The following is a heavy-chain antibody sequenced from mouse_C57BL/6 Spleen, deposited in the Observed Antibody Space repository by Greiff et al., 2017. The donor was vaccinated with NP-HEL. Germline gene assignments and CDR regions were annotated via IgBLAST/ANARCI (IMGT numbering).Heavy chain of an antibody. V-gene: IGHV1-81*01. Sequence: VQLQQSGAELARPGASVKLSCKASGYTFTSYGISWVKQRTGQGLEWIGEIYPRSGNTYYNEKFKGKATLTADKSSSTAYMELRSLTSEDSAVYFCARGTYGSRGYFDVWGTGTTVTVSS. CDR1: GYTFTSYG. D-gene: IGHD1-1*01. CDR3: ARGTYGSRGYFDV. CDR2: IYPRSGNT. J-gene: IGHJ1*03.